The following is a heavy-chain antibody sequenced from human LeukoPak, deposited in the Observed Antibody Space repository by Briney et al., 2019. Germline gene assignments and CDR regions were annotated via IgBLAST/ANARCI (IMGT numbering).Heavy chain of an antibody. V-gene: IGHV3-49*04. J-gene: IGHJ4*02. Sequence: GRSLRLSCTAAGLTFGDYTISWVRQAPGKGLEWVGFIRSKAYGGTTEYAASVKARFTISRDDSKSIAYLQMNSLKTEDTAVYFSTRPHDYWGQGTLVTVSS. CDR3: TRPHDY. CDR1: GLTFGDYT. CDR2: IRSKAYGGTT.